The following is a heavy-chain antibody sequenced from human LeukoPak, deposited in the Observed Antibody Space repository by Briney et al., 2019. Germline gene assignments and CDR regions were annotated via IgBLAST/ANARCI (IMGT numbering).Heavy chain of an antibody. J-gene: IGHJ3*02. D-gene: IGHD1-26*01. V-gene: IGHV5-51*01. Sequence: GESLKISCKGSGYSFTSYWIGWVRQMPGKGLEWMGIIYPGDSDTRYSPSFQGQVTISADKSISTAYLQWSSLKASDTAMYYCARGFIEWELGDAFDIWGQGTMVTVSS. CDR1: GYSFTSYW. CDR3: ARGFIEWELGDAFDI. CDR2: IYPGDSDT.